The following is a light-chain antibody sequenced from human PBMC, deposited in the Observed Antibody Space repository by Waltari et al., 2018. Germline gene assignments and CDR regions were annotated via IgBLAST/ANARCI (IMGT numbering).Light chain of an antibody. Sequence: EIVLTQSPATLSLSPGARATLSCRASQSVSSYLAWYQQKPGRAPSLLIYDASSRATGIPARFSGSGSGTDFTLTISSLEPEDFAVYYCQQRSNWPITFGQGTRLEIK. CDR3: QQRSNWPIT. CDR2: DAS. J-gene: IGKJ5*01. V-gene: IGKV3-11*01. CDR1: QSVSSY.